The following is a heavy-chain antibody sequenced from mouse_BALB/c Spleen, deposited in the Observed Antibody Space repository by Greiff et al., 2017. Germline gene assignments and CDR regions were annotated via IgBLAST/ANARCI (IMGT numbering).Heavy chain of an antibody. V-gene: IGHV1-9*01. CDR2: ILPGSGST. CDR3: ARYYGNPYYYAMDD. CDR1: GYTFSSYW. J-gene: IGHJ4*01. D-gene: IGHD2-1*01. Sequence: QVQLQQSGAELMKPGASVKISCKATGYTFSSYWIEWVKQRPGHGLEWIGEILPGSGSTNYNEKFKGKATFTADTSSNTAYMQLSSLTSEDSAVYYCARYYGNPYYYAMDDWGQGTSVTVSS.